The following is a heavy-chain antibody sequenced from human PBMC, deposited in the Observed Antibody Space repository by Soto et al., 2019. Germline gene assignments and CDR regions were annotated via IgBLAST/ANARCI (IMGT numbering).Heavy chain of an antibody. D-gene: IGHD5-18*01. CDR2: INPNSGDT. CDR1: GYAFTGYY. J-gene: IGHJ4*02. CDR3: ATRYSYVHF. V-gene: IGHV1-2*02. Sequence: SVKVSFKSSGYAFTGYYIHWVRQAPGQGLEWMGWINPNSGDTNYAQKFQGRVTMTRDTYFSTAYMELSSLRSDDKAVYYCATRYSYVHFWGQGTLVTVYS.